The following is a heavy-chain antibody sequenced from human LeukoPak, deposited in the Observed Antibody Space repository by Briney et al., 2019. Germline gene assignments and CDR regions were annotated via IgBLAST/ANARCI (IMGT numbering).Heavy chain of an antibody. Sequence: GGSLRLSCTASGFSFSNYWMSWVRQAPGKGLEWVASIKQDESEKYYVDSVKGRFTTSRDNAKSSLYLQMNGLRGEDTAVYYCARLVGDVTTWDCWGQGTLVTVSS. CDR3: ARLVGDVTTWDC. J-gene: IGHJ4*02. D-gene: IGHD1-26*01. CDR2: IKQDESEK. V-gene: IGHV3-7*03. CDR1: GFSFSNYW.